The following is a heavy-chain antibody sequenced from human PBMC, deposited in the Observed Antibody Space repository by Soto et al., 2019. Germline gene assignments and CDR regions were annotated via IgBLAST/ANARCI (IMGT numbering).Heavy chain of an antibody. CDR1: GGSISSGY. CDR3: ARLRIYCSGGSCYYYFDY. V-gene: IGHV4-59*08. CDR2: IYYGGSI. Sequence: SETLSLTCSVSGGSISSGYWTWIRQPPGKGLEWIGYIYYGGSINYNPSLKSRVIISVDTAKNQFSLKLSSVTAADTAVYYCARLRIYCSGGSCYYYFDYWGQGTLVTVSS. J-gene: IGHJ4*02. D-gene: IGHD2-15*01.